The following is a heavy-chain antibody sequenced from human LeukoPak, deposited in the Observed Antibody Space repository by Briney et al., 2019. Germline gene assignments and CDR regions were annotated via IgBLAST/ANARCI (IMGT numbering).Heavy chain of an antibody. V-gene: IGHV3-74*01. CDR3: ARARWGYSGYDAEYYFDY. CDR1: GFTFSSYW. D-gene: IGHD5-12*01. Sequence: GGSLRLSCATSGFTFSSYWMHWVRQAPGKGLVWVSRITSDGSSTSYADSVKGRFTISRDNSKNTLYLQMNSLRAEDTAVYYCARARWGYSGYDAEYYFDYWGQGTLVTVSS. CDR2: ITSDGSST. J-gene: IGHJ4*02.